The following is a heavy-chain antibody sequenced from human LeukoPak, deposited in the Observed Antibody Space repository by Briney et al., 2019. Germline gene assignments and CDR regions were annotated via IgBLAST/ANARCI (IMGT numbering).Heavy chain of an antibody. Sequence: SETLSLTCTVSGGSISSYYWSWIRQPAGKGMEWIGRIYTSGSTNYNPSLKSRVTMSVDTSKNQFSLKLSSVTAADTAVYYCARDRIYCSSTSCYVFYPFDYWGQGTLVTVSS. V-gene: IGHV4-4*07. D-gene: IGHD2-2*01. CDR2: IYTSGST. CDR3: ARDRIYCSSTSCYVFYPFDY. CDR1: GGSISSYY. J-gene: IGHJ4*02.